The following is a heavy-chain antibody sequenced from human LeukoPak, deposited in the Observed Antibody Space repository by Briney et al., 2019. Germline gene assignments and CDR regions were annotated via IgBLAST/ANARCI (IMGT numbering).Heavy chain of an antibody. J-gene: IGHJ5*02. V-gene: IGHV4-4*07. D-gene: IGHD6-13*01. CDR3: ARDLRGSSWYYGWFDP. Sequence: SETLSLTCTVSGDSISSYYWSWVRQPAGKGLEWIGRIHPSGNTNYNPSLKSRVTLSVDTSKNQFSLKLGSVTAADTAVYYCARDLRGSSWYYGWFDPWGQGTLVTVSS. CDR1: GDSISSYY. CDR2: IHPSGNT.